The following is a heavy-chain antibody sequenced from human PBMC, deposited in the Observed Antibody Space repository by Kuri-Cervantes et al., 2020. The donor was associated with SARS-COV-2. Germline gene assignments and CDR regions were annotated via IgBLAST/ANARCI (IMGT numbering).Heavy chain of an antibody. CDR3: ARDVSRIAAALVPDY. CDR2: IWYDESNK. D-gene: IGHD6-13*01. J-gene: IGHJ4*02. Sequence: GGSLRLSCAASGFTFSSYGMHWVRQAPGKGLEWVAVIWYDESNKYYADSVKGRFTISRDNSKNTLYLQMNSLRAEDTAVYYCARDVSRIAAALVPDYWGQGTLVTVSS. CDR1: GFTFSSYG. V-gene: IGHV3-33*01.